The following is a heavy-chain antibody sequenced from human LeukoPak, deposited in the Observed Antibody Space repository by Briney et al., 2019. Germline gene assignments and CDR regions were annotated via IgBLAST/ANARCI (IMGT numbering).Heavy chain of an antibody. CDR1: EFTFSSYA. CDR3: ARDGPYFDY. CDR2: DGSNK. J-gene: IGHJ4*02. V-gene: IGHV3-30-3*01. Sequence: GGSLRLSCAASEFTFSSYAMHWVRQAPGKGLEWVAYDGSNKYYADSVKGRFTISRDNSKNTLYLQMNSLRAEDSAVYYCARDGPYFDYWGQGTLVTVSS.